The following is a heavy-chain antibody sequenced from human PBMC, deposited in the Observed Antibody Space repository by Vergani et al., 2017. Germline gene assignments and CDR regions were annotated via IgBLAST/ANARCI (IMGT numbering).Heavy chain of an antibody. V-gene: IGHV4-4*02. Sequence: QLQLQESGPGLVKPSGTLSLTCAVSGGSVSSSNWWSWVRQPPGKGLEWIGEIYHSGSTNYNPSLKSRVTISVDKSKNQFSLKLSSVDAADTAVYYCARTTVVTPYYYYMDVWGKGTTVTVSS. CDR1: GGSVSSSNW. J-gene: IGHJ6*03. CDR2: IYHSGST. D-gene: IGHD4-23*01. CDR3: ARTTVVTPYYYYMDV.